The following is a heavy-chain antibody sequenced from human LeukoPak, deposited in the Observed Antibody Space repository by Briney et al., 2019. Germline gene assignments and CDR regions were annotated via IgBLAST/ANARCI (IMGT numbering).Heavy chain of an antibody. D-gene: IGHD3-22*01. CDR1: GGSISSGGYY. Sequence: SQTLSLTCTVSGGSISSGGYYWSWIRQHPGKGLEWIGYIYYSGSTYYNPSLKSRVTISVETSKNQFSLKLSSVTAADTAVYYCARVSEYYDSSGYYYFDYWGQGTLVTVSS. V-gene: IGHV4-31*03. CDR2: IYYSGST. CDR3: ARVSEYYDSSGYYYFDY. J-gene: IGHJ4*02.